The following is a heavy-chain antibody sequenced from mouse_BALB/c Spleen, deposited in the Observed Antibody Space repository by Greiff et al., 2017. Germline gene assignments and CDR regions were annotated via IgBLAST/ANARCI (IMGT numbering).Heavy chain of an antibody. V-gene: IGHV3-6*02. CDR1: GYSITSGYY. J-gene: IGHJ3*01. Sequence: EVHLVESGPGLVKPSQSLSLTCSVTGYSITSGYYWNWIRQFPGNKLEWMGYISYDGSNNYNPSLKNRISITRDTSKNQFFLKLNSVTTEDTATYYCARGYYGVAYWGQGTLVTVSA. D-gene: IGHD1-1*01. CDR2: ISYDGSN. CDR3: ARGYYGVAY.